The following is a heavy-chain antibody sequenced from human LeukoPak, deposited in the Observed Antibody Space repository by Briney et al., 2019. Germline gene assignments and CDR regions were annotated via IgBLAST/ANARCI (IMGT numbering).Heavy chain of an antibody. CDR1: GFTVSSDY. CDR3: ARDTIDSSGYYYRAYYYMDV. Sequence: GGSLRLSCAASGFTVSSDYMSWVRQAPGKGLEWVSVLYSGGSTYYADSVKSRFTISRDNSKNTLYLQMNSLRAEDTAVYYCARDTIDSSGYYYRAYYYMDVWGKGTTVTISS. D-gene: IGHD3-22*01. V-gene: IGHV3-66*01. J-gene: IGHJ6*03. CDR2: LYSGGST.